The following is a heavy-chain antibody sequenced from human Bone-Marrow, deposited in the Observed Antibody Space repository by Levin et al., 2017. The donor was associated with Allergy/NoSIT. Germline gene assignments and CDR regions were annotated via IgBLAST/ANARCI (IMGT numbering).Heavy chain of an antibody. CDR3: ERVRRGWSDGDF. V-gene: IGHV3-7*01. J-gene: IGHJ4*02. Sequence: PGGSLRLSCEASGFIFSTYWMGWVRQAPGKGLECVANINLDGSDIYYVDSVKGRFTISRDNAKNSLYLQMNSLRGDDTAVYYCERVRRGWSDGDFWGQGTLVTVSS. CDR2: INLDGSDI. D-gene: IGHD6-19*01. CDR1: GFIFSTYW.